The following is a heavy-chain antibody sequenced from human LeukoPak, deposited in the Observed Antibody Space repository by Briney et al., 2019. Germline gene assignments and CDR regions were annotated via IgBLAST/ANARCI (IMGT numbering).Heavy chain of an antibody. Sequence: GGSLRLSCAASGFTFRSYAMSWVRQAPGKGLEWVSAISGSGGITYYADSVKGRFTISRDNSKNTLYLQMNSLRAEDTAVYYCARLHVYGDAHVPFDYWGQGTLVTVSS. J-gene: IGHJ4*02. CDR2: ISGSGGIT. V-gene: IGHV3-23*01. CDR3: ARLHVYGDAHVPFDY. CDR1: GFTFRSYA. D-gene: IGHD4-17*01.